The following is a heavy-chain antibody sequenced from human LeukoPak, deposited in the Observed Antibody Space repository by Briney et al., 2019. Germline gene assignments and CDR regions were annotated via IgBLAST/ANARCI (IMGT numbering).Heavy chain of an antibody. CDR2: VSQGEGT. CDR1: GGSFSGYY. D-gene: IGHD1-14*01. J-gene: IGHJ4*02. CDR3: ATGEDRAKAHS. Sequence: SSETLSLTCAVYGGSFSGYYWSWIRQPPGKGLEWIGEVSQGEGTKYNPSLKSRVTISEDTSKNQISLNLKSVTAADTAVYYCATGEDRAKAHSWGQGTLVTVSS. V-gene: IGHV4-34*01.